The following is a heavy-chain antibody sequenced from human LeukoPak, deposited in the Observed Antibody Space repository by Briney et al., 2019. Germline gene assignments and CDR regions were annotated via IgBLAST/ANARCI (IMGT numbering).Heavy chain of an antibody. CDR2: IYHSGST. Sequence: SETLSLTCTVSGGSISSYYWGWIRQPPGKGLEWIGSIYHSGSTYYNPSLKSRVTISLDTSKNQFSLKLSSVTAADTAVYYCARGLWFGDYYFDYWGQGTLVTVSS. J-gene: IGHJ4*02. CDR1: GGSISSYY. D-gene: IGHD3-10*01. V-gene: IGHV4-38-2*02. CDR3: ARGLWFGDYYFDY.